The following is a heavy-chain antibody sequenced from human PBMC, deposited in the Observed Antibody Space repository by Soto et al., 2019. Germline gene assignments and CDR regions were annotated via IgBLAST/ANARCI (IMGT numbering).Heavy chain of an antibody. D-gene: IGHD3-10*01. CDR3: AASSGSGYRAFDY. CDR2: VNPIVSMS. J-gene: IGHJ4*02. Sequence: QVQLVQSGAEVRKPGSSVKVSCKASGDTFSFYTINWVRQAPGLGLEWMGRVNPIVSMSNYAQKCQGRVTITADKSTNTAYMQLSSMRSADTAIYYCAASSGSGYRAFDYWGQGALVTVSS. CDR1: GDTFSFYT. V-gene: IGHV1-69*02.